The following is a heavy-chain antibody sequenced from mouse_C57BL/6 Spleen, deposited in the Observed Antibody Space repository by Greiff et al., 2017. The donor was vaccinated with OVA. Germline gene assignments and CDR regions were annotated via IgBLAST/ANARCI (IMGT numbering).Heavy chain of an antibody. J-gene: IGHJ1*03. CDR3: ARASTVVAHWYFDV. CDR1: GYTFTSYW. CDR2: IDPSDSYT. D-gene: IGHD1-1*01. V-gene: IGHV1-50*01. Sequence: VQLQQPGAELVKPGASVKLSCKASGYTFTSYWMQWVKQRPGQGLEWIGEIDPSDSYTNYNQKFKGKATLTVDTSSSTAYMQRSSLTSEDSAVYYCARASTVVAHWYFDVWGTGTTVTVSS.